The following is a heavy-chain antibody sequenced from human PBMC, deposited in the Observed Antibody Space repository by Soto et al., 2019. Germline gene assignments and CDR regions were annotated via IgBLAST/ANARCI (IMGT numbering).Heavy chain of an antibody. D-gene: IGHD6-19*01. CDR3: ARDFLTAGYGSGWYDY. CDR1: GGSISGFY. CDR2: VNDRGNT. V-gene: IGHV4-59*01. Sequence: VQLRESGPGLVKPSETLSLTCTVSGGSISGFYWSWIRQPPGKGLEWIGYVNDRGNTNYNPSLKSRVTISVDTSKNQFSLKLSSVTAADTAVYYCARDFLTAGYGSGWYDYWGQGTLVTVSS. J-gene: IGHJ4*02.